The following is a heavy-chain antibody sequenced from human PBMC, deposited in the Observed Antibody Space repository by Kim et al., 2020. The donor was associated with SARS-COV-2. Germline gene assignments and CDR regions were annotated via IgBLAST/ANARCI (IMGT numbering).Heavy chain of an antibody. Sequence: GGSLRLSCAASGFTFSSYSMNWVRQAPGKGLEWVSSISSSSSYIYYADSVKGRFTISRDNAKNSLYLQMNSLRAEDTAVYYCARDTSSLLTGYYGDAFDIWGQGTMVTVSS. D-gene: IGHD3-9*01. CDR1: GFTFSSYS. CDR2: ISSSSSYI. CDR3: ARDTSSLLTGYYGDAFDI. J-gene: IGHJ3*02. V-gene: IGHV3-21*01.